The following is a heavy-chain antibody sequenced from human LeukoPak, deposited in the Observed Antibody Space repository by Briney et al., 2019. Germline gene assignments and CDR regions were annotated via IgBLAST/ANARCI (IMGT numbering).Heavy chain of an antibody. J-gene: IGHJ5*02. D-gene: IGHD2-2*01. Sequence: GGSLRLPCAASGFTVSSNYMSWVRQAPGKGLEWVSVIYGGGSTYYADSVKGRFTISRDNSKNTLYLQMNSLRAEDTAVYYCARLGCCSSTSCYESGNWFDPWGQGTLVTVSS. V-gene: IGHV3-53*01. CDR2: IYGGGST. CDR3: ARLGCCSSTSCYESGNWFDP. CDR1: GFTVSSNY.